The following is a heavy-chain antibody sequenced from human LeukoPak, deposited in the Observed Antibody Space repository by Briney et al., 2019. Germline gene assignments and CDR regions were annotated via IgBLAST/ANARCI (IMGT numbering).Heavy chain of an antibody. J-gene: IGHJ4*02. V-gene: IGHV4-39*01. Sequence: SETLSLTCTVSGGSISSSSYYWGWIRQPPGKGLEWIGSIYYSGSTYYNPSLKSRVTISVDTSKNQFSLKLSSVTAADTAVYYCARLRTHYYDSWGQGTLVTVSS. D-gene: IGHD3-22*01. CDR3: ARLRTHYYDS. CDR1: GGSISSSSYY. CDR2: IYYSGST.